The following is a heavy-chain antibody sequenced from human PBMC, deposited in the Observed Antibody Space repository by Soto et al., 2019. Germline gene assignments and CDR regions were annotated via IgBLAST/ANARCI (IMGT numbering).Heavy chain of an antibody. J-gene: IGHJ4*02. Sequence: EVQQLESGGGLVQPGGSLRLSCAASGFTFSSYAMSWVRQAPGKGLEWVSAISGSGGSTYYADSVKGRFTISRDNSKNTLYLQMYSLIAEDTAVYDCAKIGYCGLPKLWGQGTLVTVSS. V-gene: IGHV3-23*01. CDR2: ISGSGGST. CDR1: GFTFSSYA. D-gene: IGHD1-26*01. CDR3: AKIGYCGLPKL.